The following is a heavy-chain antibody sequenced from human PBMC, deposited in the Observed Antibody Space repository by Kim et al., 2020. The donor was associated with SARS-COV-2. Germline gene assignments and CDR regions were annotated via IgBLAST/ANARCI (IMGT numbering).Heavy chain of an antibody. CDR3: ARGRIAVAGLKFDP. Sequence: YAQGFTGRFVFSLDTSVSTAYMQISSLKAEDTAVYYCARGRIAVAGLKFDPWGQGTLVSVSS. D-gene: IGHD6-19*01. V-gene: IGHV7-4-1*02. J-gene: IGHJ5*02.